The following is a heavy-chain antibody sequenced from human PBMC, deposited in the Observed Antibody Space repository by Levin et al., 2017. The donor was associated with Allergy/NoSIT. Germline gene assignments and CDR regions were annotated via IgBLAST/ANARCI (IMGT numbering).Heavy chain of an antibody. CDR3: ASLLYNSGTFYTVIFDY. CDR2: ISYSGST. D-gene: IGHD3-10*01. Sequence: SETLSLTCTVSSGSISSGSYYWGWIRQPPGKGLEWIGTISYSGSTYYNPSLKSRVTMSVDTSKNQFSLKLSSVTAADTAVYYCASLLYNSGTFYTVIFDYWGQGTLVTVSS. V-gene: IGHV4-39*07. J-gene: IGHJ4*02. CDR1: SGSISSGSYY.